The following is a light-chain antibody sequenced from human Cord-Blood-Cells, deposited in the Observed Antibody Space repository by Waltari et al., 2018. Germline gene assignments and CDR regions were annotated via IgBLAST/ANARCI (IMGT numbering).Light chain of an antibody. CDR3: SSYTSSSTVV. CDR1: RSDAGGYNY. V-gene: IGLV2-14*01. J-gene: IGLJ2*01. CDR2: DVS. Sequence: QSALTQPAPVSGSPGPSITISSTGTRSDAGGYNYVSWYQQHPGKAPKRMICDVSNRPAGVSNRFSGAKSGNTASLTISGLQAEDEADYYCSSYTSSSTVVFGGGTKLTVL.